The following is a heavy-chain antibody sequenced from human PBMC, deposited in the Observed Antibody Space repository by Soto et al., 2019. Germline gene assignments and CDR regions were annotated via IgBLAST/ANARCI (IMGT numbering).Heavy chain of an antibody. Sequence: SLRLSCAASGFTFSSYAMHWVRQAPGKGLEWVAVISYDGSNKYYADSVKGRFTISRDNSKNTLYLQMNSLRAEDTAVYYCARESGRRLARSGMDVWGQGTTVTVS. CDR2: ISYDGSNK. J-gene: IGHJ6*02. CDR1: GFTFSSYA. CDR3: ARESGRRLARSGMDV. V-gene: IGHV3-30-3*01. D-gene: IGHD1-1*01.